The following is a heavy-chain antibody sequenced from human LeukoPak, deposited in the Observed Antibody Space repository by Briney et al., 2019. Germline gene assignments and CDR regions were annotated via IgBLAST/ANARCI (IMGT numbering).Heavy chain of an antibody. V-gene: IGHV3-30*18. J-gene: IGHJ4*02. Sequence: GGSLRLSCAASGFTFSSYGMHWVRQAPGKGLEWVAVISYDGSNKYYADSVKGRFTISRDNSRNTLYLQMNSLRAEDTAVYYCAKGERHYFDYWGQGTLVTVSS. D-gene: IGHD1-26*01. CDR1: GFTFSSYG. CDR3: AKGERHYFDY. CDR2: ISYDGSNK.